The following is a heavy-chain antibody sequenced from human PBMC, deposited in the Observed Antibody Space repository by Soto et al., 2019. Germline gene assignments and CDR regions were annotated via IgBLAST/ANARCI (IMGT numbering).Heavy chain of an antibody. Sequence: QVQLAQSGAEVKQPGASVQVSCTASGLTFPSDDSIWVRQTTGQGLEFMGGTNPSGTNTGYTQKFQGRATISWNTPTSTAYMELSSLRSEDTALYYCARYRTIGPVAFAIWGQVKMVTVSS. D-gene: IGHD3-9*01. CDR3: ARYRTIGPVAFAI. CDR1: GLTFPSDD. J-gene: IGHJ3*02. V-gene: IGHV1-8*01. CDR2: TNPSGTNT.